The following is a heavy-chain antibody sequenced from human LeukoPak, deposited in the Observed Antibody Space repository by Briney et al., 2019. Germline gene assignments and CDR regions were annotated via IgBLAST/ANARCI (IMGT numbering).Heavy chain of an antibody. Sequence: GGSLRLSCAASGFTFSHSAMSWVRQAPGKGLEWVSYISSSGSTIYYADSVKGRFTISRDNAKNSLYLQMNSLRAEDTALYYCAKGEYYYDSSGYYPFDYWGQGTPVTVSS. CDR2: ISSSGSTI. D-gene: IGHD3-22*01. J-gene: IGHJ4*02. CDR1: GFTFSHSA. CDR3: AKGEYYYDSSGYYPFDY. V-gene: IGHV3-11*01.